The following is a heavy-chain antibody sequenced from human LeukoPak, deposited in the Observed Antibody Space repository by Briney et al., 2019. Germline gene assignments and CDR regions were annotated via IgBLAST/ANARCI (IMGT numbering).Heavy chain of an antibody. Sequence: SETLSLTCAVYGGSFSGYYWSWIRQPPGKGLEWIGEINHSGSTNYNLSLKSRVTISVDTSKNQFSLKLSSVTAADTAVYYCARGGWIQLWPLGYWGQGTLVTVSS. CDR2: INHSGST. D-gene: IGHD5-18*01. CDR1: GGSFSGYY. V-gene: IGHV4-34*01. CDR3: ARGGWIQLWPLGY. J-gene: IGHJ4*02.